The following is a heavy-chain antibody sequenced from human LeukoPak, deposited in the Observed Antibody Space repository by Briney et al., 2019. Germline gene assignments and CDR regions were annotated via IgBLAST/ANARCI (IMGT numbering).Heavy chain of an antibody. CDR2: IYYSGST. CDR3: ARDFRGFDY. Sequence: PSETLSLTCTVSGGSIRSGGYYWSWIRQHPGKGLEWSGYIYYSGSTYYNPSLKSRFTISVDTSKNQFSLKLSSVTAADTAVYYCARDFRGFDYWGQGTLVSVSS. J-gene: IGHJ4*02. V-gene: IGHV4-31*03. CDR1: GGSIRSGGYY. D-gene: IGHD3-10*01.